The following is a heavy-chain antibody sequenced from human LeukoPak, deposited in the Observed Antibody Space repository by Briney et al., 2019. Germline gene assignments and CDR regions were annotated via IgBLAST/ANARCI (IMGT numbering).Heavy chain of an antibody. J-gene: IGHJ6*03. V-gene: IGHV3-23*01. CDR2: ISGSGGST. D-gene: IGHD3-10*01. Sequence: PGGSLRLSCAASGFTFSSYAMSWVRQAPGKGLEWVSAISGSGGSTYYADSVKGRFTISRDNSKNTLYLQMNSLRAEDTAVYYCAKADGSGSYYYYYYYYYMDVWGKGTTVTISS. CDR1: GFTFSSYA. CDR3: AKADGSGSYYYYYYYYYMDV.